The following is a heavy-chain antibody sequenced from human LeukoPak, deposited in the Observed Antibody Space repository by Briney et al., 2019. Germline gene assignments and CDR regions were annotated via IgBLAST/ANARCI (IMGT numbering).Heavy chain of an antibody. CDR2: ISYSGST. V-gene: IGHV4-59*01. J-gene: IGHJ4*02. CDR3: ARGGPGSGYHYYLDY. Sequence: SETLSLTCTVLGGSISSYYWGWIRQPPGKGLDGMGFISYSGSTTYNPSLKSRVTISLDTSKNQCSLNLSSVTGADTAVYHCARGGPGSGYHYYLDYWGQGTLVTVSS. CDR1: GGSISSYY. D-gene: IGHD3-22*01.